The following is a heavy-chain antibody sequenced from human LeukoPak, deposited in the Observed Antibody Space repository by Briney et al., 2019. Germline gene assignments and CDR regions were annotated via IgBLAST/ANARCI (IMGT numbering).Heavy chain of an antibody. CDR2: INHSGST. V-gene: IGHV4-34*01. J-gene: IGHJ4*01. Sequence: PSETLSLTCAVYGGSFSGYYWSWIRQPPGKGLEWIGEINHSGSTNYNPSLKSRVTISVDTSKPQFSRKLSSVTAAATAVYYCARSAVDYYASSGLYNSDYWGQGTPVTVSS. CDR3: ARSAVDYYASSGLYNSDY. CDR1: GGSFSGYY. D-gene: IGHD3-22*01.